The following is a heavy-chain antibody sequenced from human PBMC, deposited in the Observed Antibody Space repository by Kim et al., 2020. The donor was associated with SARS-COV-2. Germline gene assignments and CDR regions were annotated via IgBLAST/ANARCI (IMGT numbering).Heavy chain of an antibody. CDR3: ARDKGGSSWYGDWFDP. D-gene: IGHD6-13*01. V-gene: IGHV4-4*07. Sequence: SLKSRVTMSVDTSKTQFSLKLTSVTAADTAMYYCARDKGGSSWYGDWFDPWGQGTLVTVSS. J-gene: IGHJ5*02.